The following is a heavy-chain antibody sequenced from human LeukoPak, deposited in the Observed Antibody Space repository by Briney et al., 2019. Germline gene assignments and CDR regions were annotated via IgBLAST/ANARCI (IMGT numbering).Heavy chain of an antibody. CDR3: ARAYYDFWSGYWSFDY. CDR2: IKQDGSEK. V-gene: IGHV3-7*01. J-gene: IGHJ4*02. CDR1: GFTFSSYW. D-gene: IGHD3-3*01. Sequence: PGGSLRLSCAASGFTFSSYWMSWVRQAPGKGLEWVANIKQDGSEKYYVDSVKGRFTISRDNAKNSLYLQMNSLRAEDTAVYYCARAYYDFWSGYWSFDYWGQGTLVTVS.